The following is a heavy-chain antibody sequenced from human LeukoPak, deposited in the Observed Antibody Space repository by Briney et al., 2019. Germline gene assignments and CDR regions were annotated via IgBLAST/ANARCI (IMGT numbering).Heavy chain of an antibody. CDR2: INPNSGGT. Sequence: ASAKVSCKASGYTFTGYYMHWVRQAPGQGLEWMGWINPNSGGTNYAQKFQGWVTMTRDTSISTAYMELSRLRSDDTAVYYCARDMRPHYYYGSGSYFDYWGQGTLVTVSS. CDR1: GYTFTGYY. CDR3: ARDMRPHYYYGSGSYFDY. V-gene: IGHV1-2*04. D-gene: IGHD3-10*01. J-gene: IGHJ4*02.